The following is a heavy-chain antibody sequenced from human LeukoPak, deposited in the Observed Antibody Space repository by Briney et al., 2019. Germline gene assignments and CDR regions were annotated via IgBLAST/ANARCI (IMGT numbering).Heavy chain of an antibody. CDR2: IYYSGST. V-gene: IGHV4-59*01. D-gene: IGHD3-22*01. CDR3: VKGSGYPTYYFDY. CDR1: GGSISSYY. J-gene: IGHJ4*02. Sequence: PSETLSLTCTVSGGSISSYYWSWIRQPPGKGLEWIGYIYYSGSTNYNPSLKSRVTISVDTSKNQFSLKLSSVTAADTAVYYCVKGSGYPTYYFDYWGQGTRATVSS.